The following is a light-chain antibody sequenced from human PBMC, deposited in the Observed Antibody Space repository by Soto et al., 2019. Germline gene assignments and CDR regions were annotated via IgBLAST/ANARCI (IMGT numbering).Light chain of an antibody. CDR1: QSVSSSY. Sequence: EIVLTQSPGTLSLSPGERATLSCRASQSVSSSYLAWYQQKPGQAPRLLIYGASSRATGIPGRFSGSGSGTDFTLTISRLEPEDFAVYYCQQYGRSPFTFXPGTKADIK. CDR2: GAS. J-gene: IGKJ3*01. V-gene: IGKV3-20*01. CDR3: QQYGRSPFT.